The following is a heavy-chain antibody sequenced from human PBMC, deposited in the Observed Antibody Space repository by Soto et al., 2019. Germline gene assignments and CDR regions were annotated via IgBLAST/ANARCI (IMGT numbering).Heavy chain of an antibody. D-gene: IGHD3-22*01. CDR1: GFTFSSYE. CDR3: ARDGPYYYDSSGPGV. CDR2: ISSSGSTI. V-gene: IGHV3-48*03. Sequence: PGGSLRLSCAASGFTFSSYEMSWVRQAPGKGLEWVSYISSSGSTIYYTDSVKGRFTISRDNAKNSLYLQMNSLRAEDTAVYYCARDGPYYYDSSGPGVWGQGTTVTVSS. J-gene: IGHJ6*02.